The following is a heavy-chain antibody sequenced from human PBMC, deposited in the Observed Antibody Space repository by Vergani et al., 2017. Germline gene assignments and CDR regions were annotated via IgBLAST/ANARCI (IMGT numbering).Heavy chain of an antibody. V-gene: IGHV3-30*03. CDR3: ARDSRPRIAAADPQDYGMDV. CDR1: GFTFSSYG. J-gene: IGHJ6*02. D-gene: IGHD6-13*01. Sequence: QVQLVESGGGVVQPGRSLRLSCAASGFTFSSYGMHWVRQAPGKGLEWVAVISYDGSNKYYADSVKGRFTISRDNSKNTLYLQMNSLRAEDTAVYYCARDSRPRIAAADPQDYGMDVWGQGTTVTVSS. CDR2: ISYDGSNK.